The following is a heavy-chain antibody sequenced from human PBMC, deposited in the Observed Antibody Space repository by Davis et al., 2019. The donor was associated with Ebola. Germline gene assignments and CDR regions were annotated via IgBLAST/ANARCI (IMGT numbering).Heavy chain of an antibody. Sequence: GGSLRLSCAASGFTFSSYYMSWIRQAPGKGLEWVSYISSSGSTIYYADSVKGRFTISRDNSKNTLYLQMNSLRAEDTAVYYCAREARWDRYYFDYWGQGTLVTVSS. D-gene: IGHD5-24*01. CDR1: GFTFSSYY. J-gene: IGHJ4*02. V-gene: IGHV3-11*01. CDR3: AREARWDRYYFDY. CDR2: ISSSGSTI.